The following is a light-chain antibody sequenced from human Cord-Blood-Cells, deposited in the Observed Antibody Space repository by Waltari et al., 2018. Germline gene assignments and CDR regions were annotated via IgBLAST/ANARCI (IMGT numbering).Light chain of an antibody. CDR1: QSISSY. J-gene: IGKJ2*01. Sequence: DIQMTQSPSSLSASVGDRVTITCRASQSISSYLNWYQQKPGKAPKLLIYAASSLQSGVPSRFSGSGSGTEFTLTISSLQRDDFATYYCQQYNSYSYTFGQGTKLEIK. V-gene: IGKV1-39*01. CDR3: QQYNSYSYT. CDR2: AAS.